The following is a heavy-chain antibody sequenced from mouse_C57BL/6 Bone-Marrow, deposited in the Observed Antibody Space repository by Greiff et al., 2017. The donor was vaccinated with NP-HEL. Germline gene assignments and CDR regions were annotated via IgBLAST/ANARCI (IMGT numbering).Heavy chain of an antibody. D-gene: IGHD1-1*01. J-gene: IGHJ1*03. CDR1: GYTFTSYW. CDR3: ASPYYYGSSYWYCDV. Sequence: QVQLQQPGAELVKPGASVKLSCKASGYTFTSYWMHWVKQRPGQGLEWIGMIHPNSGSTNYHEKFKSKATLTVDKSSSTAYMQLSSLTSEDSAVYYCASPYYYGSSYWYCDVWGTGTTVTVSS. V-gene: IGHV1-64*01. CDR2: IHPNSGST.